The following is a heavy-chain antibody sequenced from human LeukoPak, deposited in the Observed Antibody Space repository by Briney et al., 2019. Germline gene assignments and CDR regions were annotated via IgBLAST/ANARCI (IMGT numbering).Heavy chain of an antibody. Sequence: TETLSLTCTVSGGSISSNYWSWIRQPPGKGLEWIGYIYYSGSTNYNPSLKSRVTISVDTSKNQFSLKLSSVTAADTAVYYCARHSSSWYVDYWGQGTLVTVSS. V-gene: IGHV4-59*08. D-gene: IGHD6-13*01. CDR3: ARHSSSWYVDY. CDR2: IYYSGST. CDR1: GGSISSNY. J-gene: IGHJ4*02.